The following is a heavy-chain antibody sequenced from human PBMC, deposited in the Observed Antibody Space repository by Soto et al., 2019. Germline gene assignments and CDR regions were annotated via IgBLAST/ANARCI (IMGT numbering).Heavy chain of an antibody. V-gene: IGHV5-51*01. J-gene: IGHJ6*02. CDR2: TYPGDSDT. CDR3: ARQNGGYSYGYGPRYYGMDV. CDR1: GYSFTSYW. Sequence: GESLKISCKGSGYSFTSYWIGWVRQMPGKGLEWMGITYPGDSDTRYSPSFQGQVTISADKSISTAYLQWSSLKASDTAMYYCARQNGGYSYGYGPRYYGMDVWGQGTTVTVSS. D-gene: IGHD5-18*01.